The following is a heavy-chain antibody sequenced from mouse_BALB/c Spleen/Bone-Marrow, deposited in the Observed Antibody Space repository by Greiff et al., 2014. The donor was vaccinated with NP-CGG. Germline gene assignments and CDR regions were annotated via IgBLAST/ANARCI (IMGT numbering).Heavy chain of an antibody. CDR3: ARESYYYENCAMDY. J-gene: IGHJ4*01. CDR2: IAPGSGST. V-gene: IGHV1S41*01. Sequence: DLVKPGASVKLSCKASGYTFTSYWINWIKQRPGQGLEWIGRIAPGSGSTYYNEMFKGKATLTVDTSSSTAYIQLSSLSSEDSAVYFCARESYYYENCAMDYWGQGTSVTVSS. CDR1: GYTFTSYW. D-gene: IGHD1-1*01.